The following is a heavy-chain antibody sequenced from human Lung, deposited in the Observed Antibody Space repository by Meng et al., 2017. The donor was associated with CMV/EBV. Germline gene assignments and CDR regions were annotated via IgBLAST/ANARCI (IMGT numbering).Heavy chain of an antibody. Sequence: QVQLVQSGAEVKKPGASVKVSCKTSGYTFTGYYTHWVRQAPGQGLEWMGRINPKSGATDYAQKFQGRVTLTRDTSINTAYMELNRLTSDDTAVYYCARFGEVIDYWGQRTLVTVSS. CDR3: ARFGEVIDY. CDR2: INPKSGAT. V-gene: IGHV1-2*06. CDR1: GYTFTGYY. J-gene: IGHJ4*02. D-gene: IGHD3-10*01.